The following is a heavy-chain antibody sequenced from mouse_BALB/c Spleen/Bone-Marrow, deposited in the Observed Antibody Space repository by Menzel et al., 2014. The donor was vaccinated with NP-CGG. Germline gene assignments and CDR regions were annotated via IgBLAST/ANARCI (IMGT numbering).Heavy chain of an antibody. CDR2: ISTYSGNT. D-gene: IGHD2-4*01. CDR1: GYTFTNYA. CDR3: ARGIYYDSTWFAY. Sequence: VQLQQSGPELMRPGVSVKISCKGSGYTFTNYAMHWVKQSHAKSLEWIGVISTYSGNTNYNQKFKGKATMTVDKSSSTAYMELARLTSEDSAIYYCARGIYYDSTWFAYWGQGTLVTVSA. J-gene: IGHJ3*01. V-gene: IGHV1-67*01.